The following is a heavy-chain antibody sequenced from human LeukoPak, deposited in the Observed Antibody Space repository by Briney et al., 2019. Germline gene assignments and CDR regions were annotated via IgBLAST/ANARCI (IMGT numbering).Heavy chain of an antibody. J-gene: IGHJ4*02. CDR2: FYHSGRT. D-gene: IGHD2-21*02. V-gene: IGHV4-30-2*01. CDR1: GGSISSGGYS. CDR3: ARDCGGDCYYFDY. Sequence: PSETLSLTCAVSGGSISSGGYSWSWIRQPPGKGLEWIGYFYHSGRTYYNPSLKSRVTISVDSSKNQFSLKLSSVTAADTAVYYCARDCGGDCYYFDYWGQGTLVTVSS.